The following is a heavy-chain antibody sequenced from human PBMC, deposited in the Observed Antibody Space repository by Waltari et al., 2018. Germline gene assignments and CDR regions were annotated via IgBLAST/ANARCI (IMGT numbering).Heavy chain of an antibody. Sequence: QLQLQESGPGLVKPSETLSLTCTVSGGSISSSSYYWGWIRQPPGKGLEWIGSIYYSGSTYYNLSLKSRVTISVDTSKNQFSLKLSSVTAADTAVYYCARERVSTGFDYWGQGTLVTVSS. V-gene: IGHV4-39*07. J-gene: IGHJ4*02. CDR1: GGSISSSSYY. D-gene: IGHD5-12*01. CDR3: ARERVSTGFDY. CDR2: IYYSGST.